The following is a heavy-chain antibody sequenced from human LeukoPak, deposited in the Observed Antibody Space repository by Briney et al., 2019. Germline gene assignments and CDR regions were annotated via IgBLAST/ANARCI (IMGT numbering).Heavy chain of an antibody. J-gene: IGHJ6*04. CDR1: GYTFTSYY. V-gene: IGHV1-46*01. CDR3: AREGLLLWFGELLGYYYGMDV. D-gene: IGHD3-10*01. CDR2: INPSGGST. Sequence: ASVKVSCKASGYTFTSYYMHWVRQAPGQGLEWMGIINPSGGSTSYAQKFQGRVTMTRDTSTSTVYMELSSLRSEDTAVYYCAREGLLLWFGELLGYYYGMDVWGKGTTVTVSS.